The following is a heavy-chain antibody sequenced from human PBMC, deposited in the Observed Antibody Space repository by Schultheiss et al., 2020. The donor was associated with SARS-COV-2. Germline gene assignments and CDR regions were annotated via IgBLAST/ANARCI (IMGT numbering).Heavy chain of an antibody. D-gene: IGHD4-23*01. Sequence: GRSLRLSCAASGFTFSSYGMHWVRQAPGKGLEWVAVIWYDGSNKYYADSVKGRFTISRDNNAKNLLFLQNISLRADDTAVYYCASGGNSRRYLGYWGQGTLVTVSS. CDR3: ASGGNSRRYLGY. CDR2: IWYDGSNK. CDR1: GFTFSSYG. J-gene: IGHJ4*02. V-gene: IGHV3-33*03.